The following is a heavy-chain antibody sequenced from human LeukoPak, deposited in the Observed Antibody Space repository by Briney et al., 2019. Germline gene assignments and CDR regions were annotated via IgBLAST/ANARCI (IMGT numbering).Heavy chain of an antibody. Sequence: GGSLRLSCAASGFTFSSYAIHWVRQAPGKGLEWVAVISYDGSNKYYADSVKGRFTISRDNSKNTLYLQMNSLRAEDTAVYYCARVLEQQLGYYYYMDVWGKGTTVTVSS. CDR1: GFTFSSYA. CDR3: ARVLEQQLGYYYYMDV. V-gene: IGHV3-30*04. D-gene: IGHD6-13*01. J-gene: IGHJ6*03. CDR2: ISYDGSNK.